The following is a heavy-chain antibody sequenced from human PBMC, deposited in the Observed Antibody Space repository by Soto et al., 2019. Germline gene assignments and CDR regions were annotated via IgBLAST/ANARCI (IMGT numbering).Heavy chain of an antibody. CDR3: ARDRRAVAGTSYYYGMDV. CDR2: IYHSGST. D-gene: IGHD6-19*01. Sequence: SETLSLTCAVSGGSISSSNWWSWVRQPPGKGLEWIGEIYHSGSTNYNPSLKSRVTISVDKSKNQFSLKLSSVTAADTAVYYCARDRRAVAGTSYYYGMDVWGQGTTVTVSS. J-gene: IGHJ6*02. V-gene: IGHV4-4*02. CDR1: GGSISSSNW.